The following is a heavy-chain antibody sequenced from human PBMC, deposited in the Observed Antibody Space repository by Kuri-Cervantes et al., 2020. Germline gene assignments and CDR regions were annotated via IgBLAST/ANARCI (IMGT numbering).Heavy chain of an antibody. V-gene: IGHV4-39*01. CDR1: DDSVSRNW. CDR2: IYSSGST. CDR3: ARQGNFWSGYVTS. Sequence: SETLSLTCTVFDDSVSRNWWSWVRQPPGEGLEWIGSIYSSGSTYYNPSLKSRVKISVDTSKNQFSLKLTSVTAADTAVYYCARQGNFWSGYVTSWGQGALVTVSS. D-gene: IGHD3-3*01. J-gene: IGHJ4*02.